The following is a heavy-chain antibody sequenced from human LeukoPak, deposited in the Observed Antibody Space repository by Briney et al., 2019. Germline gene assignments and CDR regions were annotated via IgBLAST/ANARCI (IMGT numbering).Heavy chain of an antibody. Sequence: GGSLRLSCAASGFTFSAYAIHWVRQAPGKGLEWVAVISYDGSNKYYADSVKGRFTISRDNSKNTLYLQMNSLRAEDTAVYYCARDTYSTPGYYYMDVWGKGTTVTVSS. J-gene: IGHJ6*03. CDR3: ARDTYSTPGYYYMDV. D-gene: IGHD2-21*01. CDR1: GFTFSAYA. V-gene: IGHV3-30*04. CDR2: ISYDGSNK.